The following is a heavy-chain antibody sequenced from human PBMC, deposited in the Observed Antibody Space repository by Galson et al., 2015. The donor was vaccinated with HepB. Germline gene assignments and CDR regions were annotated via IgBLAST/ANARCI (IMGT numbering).Heavy chain of an antibody. CDR3: AREMITMVRGVIKGWYFDF. CDR2: IRFDGTYT. J-gene: IGHJ2*01. D-gene: IGHD3-10*01. Sequence: SLRLSCAVSGFTFSNFGMHWVRQAPGKGLEWVAVIRFDGTYTNYPDSVKGRFTISRDNSKSTLYLQMNGLRNEDTAVYYCAREMITMVRGVIKGWYFDFWGRGTLVTVSS. CDR1: GFTFSNFG. V-gene: IGHV3-33*01.